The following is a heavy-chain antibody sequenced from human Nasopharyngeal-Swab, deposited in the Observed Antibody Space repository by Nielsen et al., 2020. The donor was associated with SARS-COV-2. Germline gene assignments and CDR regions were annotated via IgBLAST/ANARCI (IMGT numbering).Heavy chain of an antibody. D-gene: IGHD3-10*01. J-gene: IGHJ4*02. Sequence: GGSLRLSCAASGFTFSSYGMHWVRQAPGKGLEWVAVISYDGSNKYYADSVKGRFTISRDNSKNTLYLQMNSLRAEDTAAYYCAARFGELYLDYWGQGTLVTVSS. CDR1: GFTFSSYG. CDR3: AARFGELYLDY. CDR2: ISYDGSNK. V-gene: IGHV3-30*03.